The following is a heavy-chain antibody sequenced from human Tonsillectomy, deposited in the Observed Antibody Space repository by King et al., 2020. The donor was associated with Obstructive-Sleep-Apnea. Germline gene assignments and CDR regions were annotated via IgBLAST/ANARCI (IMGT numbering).Heavy chain of an antibody. J-gene: IGHJ4*02. CDR3: AVTVSSPLDQ. CDR2: INSDGGST. V-gene: IGHV3-74*01. Sequence: VQLVESGGGLVQPGGALRLSCAASGFIFSSYWVHWVRQAPGKGLGWVSRINSDGGSTSYPEAVKGRFTISRDNAKNTLYLQMNSLRAEDTAVYYCAVTVSSPLDQWGQGTLVTVSS. D-gene: IGHD2-21*02. CDR1: GFIFSSYW.